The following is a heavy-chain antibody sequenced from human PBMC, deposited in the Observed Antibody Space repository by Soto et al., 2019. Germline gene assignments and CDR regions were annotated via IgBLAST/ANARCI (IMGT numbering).Heavy chain of an antibody. CDR2: IYYSGST. CDR1: GGSISSGGYY. J-gene: IGHJ2*01. D-gene: IGHD3-16*01. CDR3: ERGFETPWGL. V-gene: IGHV4-31*03. Sequence: QVQLQESGPGLVKPSQTLSLTCTVSGGSISSGGYYWSWIRQHPGKGLEWIGYIYYSGSTYYHPSHKSRVTISVDTSKSQFSLKLSSVTAADTAVYSCERGFETPWGLWGRGTLVTVSS.